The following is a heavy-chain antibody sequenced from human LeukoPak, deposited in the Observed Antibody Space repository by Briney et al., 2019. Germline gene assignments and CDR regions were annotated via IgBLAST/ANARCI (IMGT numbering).Heavy chain of an antibody. CDR3: ARGRSPQD. Sequence: SETLSLTCSVSGYSLSSYYWTWIRQPPGKGLEWIGEINYSGSTNYNPSLKSRVTISVDTSKNQFSLKLTSVTAADTAVYYCARGRSPQDWGQGTLVTVSS. CDR1: GYSLSSYY. J-gene: IGHJ4*02. CDR2: INYSGST. V-gene: IGHV4-34*01.